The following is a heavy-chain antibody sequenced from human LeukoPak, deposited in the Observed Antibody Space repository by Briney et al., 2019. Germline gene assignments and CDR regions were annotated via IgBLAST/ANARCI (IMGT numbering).Heavy chain of an antibody. CDR2: INSDGSST. V-gene: IGHV3-74*01. Sequence: PGGSLRLSCAASGFTFSSYWMHWVRHAPGKGLVWVSRINSDGSSTSYADSVKGRFTISRDKDKDTLYLQMQILRAEDRAVYYCARARSINIVRGVPVYYGMDVWCQGATVTVSS. D-gene: IGHD3-10*01. CDR3: ARARSINIVRGVPVYYGMDV. J-gene: IGHJ6*02. CDR1: GFTFSSYW.